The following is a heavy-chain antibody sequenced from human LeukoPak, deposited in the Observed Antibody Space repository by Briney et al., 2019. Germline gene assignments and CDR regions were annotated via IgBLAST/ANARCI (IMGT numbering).Heavy chain of an antibody. J-gene: IGHJ6*03. V-gene: IGHV3-21*01. CDR2: ISSSSSYI. CDR1: GFTFSSYN. CDR3: ARASYDYGDYGVRFYYYMDV. D-gene: IGHD4-17*01. Sequence: RGGSLRLSCAASGFTFSSYNINWVRQAPGKGLEWVSSISSSSSYIYYADSVRGRFTISRDNAKNTLYLQMNSLRAEDTAVYYCARASYDYGDYGVRFYYYMDVWGKGTTVTVSS.